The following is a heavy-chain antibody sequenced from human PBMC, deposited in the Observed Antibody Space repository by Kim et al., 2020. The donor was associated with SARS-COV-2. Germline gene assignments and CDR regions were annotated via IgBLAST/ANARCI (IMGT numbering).Heavy chain of an antibody. CDR2: IYSGGST. V-gene: IGHV3-53*01. J-gene: IGHJ6*02. Sequence: GGSLRLSCAASGFTVSSNYMSWVRQAPGKGLEWVPVIYSGGSTYYADSVKGRFTISRDNSKNTLYLQMNSLRAEDTAVYYCARDWVNSGYESTAGEYYYYGMDVWGQGTTVTVSS. CDR1: GFTVSSNY. D-gene: IGHD5-12*01. CDR3: ARDWVNSGYESTAGEYYYYGMDV.